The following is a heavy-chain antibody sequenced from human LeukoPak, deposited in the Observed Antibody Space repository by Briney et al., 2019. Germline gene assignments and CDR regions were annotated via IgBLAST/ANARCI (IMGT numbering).Heavy chain of an antibody. CDR3: ARDKSGSSSYFDY. CDR1: GFTVSSNY. D-gene: IGHD1-26*01. J-gene: IGHJ4*02. V-gene: IGHV3-66*02. Sequence: GGSLRLSCAASGFTVSSNYMSWVRQAPGKGLEWVSVIYSGGSTYYADSVKGRFTISRDNSKNTLYLQMNSLRAEDTAVHYCARDKSGSSSYFDYWGQGTLVTVSS. CDR2: IYSGGST.